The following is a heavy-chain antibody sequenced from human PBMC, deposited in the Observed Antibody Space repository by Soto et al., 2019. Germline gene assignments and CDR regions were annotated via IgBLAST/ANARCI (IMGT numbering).Heavy chain of an antibody. CDR2: ISYDGSNK. J-gene: IGHJ4*02. CDR1: GFTFSSYG. D-gene: IGHD1-26*01. V-gene: IGHV3-30*18. CDR3: AKDWELPSPFDY. Sequence: PGGSLRLSCAASGFTFSSYGMHWVRQAPGKGLEWVAVISYDGSNKYYADSVKGRFTISRDNSKNTLYLQMNSLRAEDTAVYYCAKDWELPSPFDYWGQGTLVTVSS.